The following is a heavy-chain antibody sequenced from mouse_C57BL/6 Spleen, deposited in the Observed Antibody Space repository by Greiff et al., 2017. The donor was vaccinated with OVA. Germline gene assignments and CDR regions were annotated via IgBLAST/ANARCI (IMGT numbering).Heavy chain of an antibody. CDR2: IDPETGGT. CDR3: TRYREYYAMDY. CDR1: GYTFTDYE. D-gene: IGHD3-1*01. V-gene: IGHV1-15*01. J-gene: IGHJ4*01. Sequence: VQLQQSGAELVRPGASVTLSCKASGYTFTDYEMHWVKQTPVHGLEWIGAIDPETGGTAYNQKFKGKAILTADKSSSTAYMELRSLTSEDSAVYYCTRYREYYAMDYWGQGTSVTVSS.